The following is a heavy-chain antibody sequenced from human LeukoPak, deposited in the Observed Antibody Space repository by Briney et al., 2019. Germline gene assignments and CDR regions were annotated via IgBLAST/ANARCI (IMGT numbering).Heavy chain of an antibody. J-gene: IGHJ4*02. CDR1: GFTFSDYY. Sequence: AGGSLRLSCAASGFTFSDYYMRWIRQAPGKGLEWVSYISSSGSNIYYADSVKGRFTISRDNAKNSLYLQMNSLRAEDTAVYYCARDLGRSRFGEFLFDYWGQGTLVTVSS. D-gene: IGHD3-10*01. CDR2: ISSSGSNI. CDR3: ARDLGRSRFGEFLFDY. V-gene: IGHV3-11*01.